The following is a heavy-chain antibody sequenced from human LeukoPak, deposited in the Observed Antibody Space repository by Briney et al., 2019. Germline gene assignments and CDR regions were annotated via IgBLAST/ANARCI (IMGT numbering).Heavy chain of an antibody. V-gene: IGHV3-21*01. CDR1: GFTFSSY. D-gene: IGHD3-9*01. CDR3: ARGQSRYFEWYLGFFDY. J-gene: IGHJ4*02. CDR2: ISSTSSYI. Sequence: PWGSLRLSCAASGFTFSSYMNWVRQAPGKGLEWVSSISSTSSYIYYADSVKSRFTISRDNAKNSLYLQMNSLRADDTAVYYCARGQSRYFEWYLGFFDYWGQGTLVTVSS.